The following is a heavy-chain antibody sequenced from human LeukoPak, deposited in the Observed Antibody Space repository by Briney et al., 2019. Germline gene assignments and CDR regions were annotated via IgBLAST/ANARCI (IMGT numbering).Heavy chain of an antibody. Sequence: GGSLRLSCTASGFTFGDYAMSWVRQAPGKGLEWVGFIRSKAYGGTTEYAASVKGRFTISRDDSKSIAYLQMNSLKTEDTAVYYCTRRYYDFWSGLYYFDYWGQGTLVTVSS. CDR1: GFTFGDYA. D-gene: IGHD3-3*01. CDR2: IRSKAYGGTT. V-gene: IGHV3-49*04. J-gene: IGHJ4*02. CDR3: TRRYYDFWSGLYYFDY.